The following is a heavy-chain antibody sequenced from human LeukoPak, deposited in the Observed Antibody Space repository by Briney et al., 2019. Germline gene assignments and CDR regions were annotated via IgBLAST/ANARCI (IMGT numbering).Heavy chain of an antibody. J-gene: IGHJ4*02. CDR1: GASIDRSSFY. D-gene: IGHD6-13*01. CDR3: ARGDFLAAAQDH. Sequence: PSETLSLTCSVSGASIDRSSFYWAWIRQPPGKGLEWIGSMHYSGNFYSESAYYNPSLRSRVTISVDTSKNQFSLKLSSVTAADTAVYYCARGDFLAAAQDHWGQGTLVTVSS. V-gene: IGHV4-39*07. CDR2: MHYSGNFYSESA.